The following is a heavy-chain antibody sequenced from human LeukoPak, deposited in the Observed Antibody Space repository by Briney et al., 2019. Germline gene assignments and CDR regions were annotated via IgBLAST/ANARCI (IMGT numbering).Heavy chain of an antibody. J-gene: IGHJ4*02. CDR3: AKDAKMTTVVTPFNY. Sequence: ASVKVSCKASGYTFTSYYMHWVRQAPGQGLEWMGIINPSGGSTSYAQKFQGRVTMTRDMSTSTVYMELSSLRSEDTAVYYCAKDAKMTTVVTPFNYWGQGTLVTVSS. D-gene: IGHD4-23*01. CDR1: GYTFTSYY. CDR2: INPSGGST. V-gene: IGHV1-46*01.